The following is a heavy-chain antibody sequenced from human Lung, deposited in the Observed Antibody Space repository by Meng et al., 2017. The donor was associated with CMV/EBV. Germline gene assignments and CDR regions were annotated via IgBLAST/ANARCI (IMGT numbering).Heavy chain of an antibody. Sequence: SVXVSXXASGYNFTGYYMHWVRQAPGQGLEWMGWINPNSGDTNYAQKFQGRVTMTGDTSITTAYMELSRLRSDDMAVYYCARVKRYCTGGSCSSTGYYGMDVWGQGTRVTVSS. CDR2: INPNSGDT. CDR1: GYNFTGYY. V-gene: IGHV1-2*02. J-gene: IGHJ6*02. CDR3: ARVKRYCTGGSCSSTGYYGMDV. D-gene: IGHD2-15*01.